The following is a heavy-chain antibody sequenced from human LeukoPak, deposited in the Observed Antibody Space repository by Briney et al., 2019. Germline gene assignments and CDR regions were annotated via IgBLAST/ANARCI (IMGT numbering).Heavy chain of an antibody. D-gene: IGHD1-26*01. CDR1: GFTFNYYT. CDR3: AKASVGGSAYDI. V-gene: IGHV3-23*01. Sequence: PGGTLRLTCTASGFTFNYYTMGWVRQAPGPGLKWSSDISETGRATYYADSVRGRFTISRDNSQNTLHLQMNYLRAEDTAVYYCAKASVGGSAYDIWGQGTMVTVSS. J-gene: IGHJ3*02. CDR2: ISETGRAT.